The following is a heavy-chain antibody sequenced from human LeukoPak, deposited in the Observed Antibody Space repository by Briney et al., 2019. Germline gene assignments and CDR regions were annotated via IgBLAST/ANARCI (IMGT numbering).Heavy chain of an antibody. D-gene: IGHD2-2*01. V-gene: IGHV3-30*03. J-gene: IGHJ3*02. CDR1: GFTFSSYG. CDR3: ASWGIVVVPAITGARDDAFDI. CDR2: ISYDGSNK. Sequence: GSLRLSCAASGFTFSSYGMHWVRPAPGKGLEWVAVISYDGSNKYYADSVKGRFTISRDNSKNTLYLQMNSLRAEDTAVYYCASWGIVVVPAITGARDDAFDIWGQGTMVTVSS.